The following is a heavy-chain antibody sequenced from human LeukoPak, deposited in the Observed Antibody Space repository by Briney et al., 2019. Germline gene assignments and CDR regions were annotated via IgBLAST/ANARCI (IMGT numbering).Heavy chain of an antibody. CDR3: ARMKRYFDWSPLLGWFDP. CDR1: GFTFSSYE. Sequence: PGGSLRLSCAASGFTFSSYEMNWVRQAPGKGLEWVSYISSSGSTIYYADSVKGRFTISRDNAKNSLYLQMNSPRAEDTAVYYCARMKRYFDWSPLLGWFDPWGQGTLVTVSS. CDR2: ISSSGSTI. D-gene: IGHD3-9*01. J-gene: IGHJ5*02. V-gene: IGHV3-48*03.